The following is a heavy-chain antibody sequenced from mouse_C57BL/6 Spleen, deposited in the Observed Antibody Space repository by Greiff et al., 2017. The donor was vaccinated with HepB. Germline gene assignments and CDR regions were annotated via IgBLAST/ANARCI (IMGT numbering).Heavy chain of an antibody. CDR3: ANYGSSYVLFDY. Sequence: QVQLQQSGAELVKPGASVKMSCKASGYTFTSYWITWVKQRPGQGLEWIGDIYPGSGSTNYNEKFKSKATLTVDTSSSTAYMQLSSLTSEDSAVYYCANYGSSYVLFDYWGQGTTLTVSS. D-gene: IGHD1-1*01. CDR2: IYPGSGST. V-gene: IGHV1-55*01. CDR1: GYTFTSYW. J-gene: IGHJ2*01.